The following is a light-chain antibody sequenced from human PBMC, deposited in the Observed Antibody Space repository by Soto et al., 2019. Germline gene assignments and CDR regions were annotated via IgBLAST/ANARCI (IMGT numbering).Light chain of an antibody. J-gene: IGKJ2*01. CDR3: EQFNRARYT. CDR2: EAS. V-gene: IGKV1-5*03. Sequence: DIKMTQSPSSLSASVGDRVTITCRASESIVTWLAWYKQKPGKAPKLLIHEASSLESEVPSRFSGTGSGTEFTITISRLQPDDYAAYYWEQFNRARYTFGQGTKVEIK. CDR1: ESIVTW.